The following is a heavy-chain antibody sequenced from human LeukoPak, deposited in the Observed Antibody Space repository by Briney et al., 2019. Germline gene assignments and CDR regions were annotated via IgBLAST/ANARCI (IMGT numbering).Heavy chain of an antibody. J-gene: IGHJ6*03. CDR1: GYTFTSYG. D-gene: IGHD6-19*01. Sequence: GASVKVSCKASGYTFTSYGISWVRQAPGQGLEWMGWISAYNGNTNYAQKLQGRVAMTTDTSTSTAYMELRSLRSDDTAVYYCARVVYRHIAVGNRHMDVWGKGTTVTVSS. CDR2: ISAYNGNT. V-gene: IGHV1-18*01. CDR3: ARVVYRHIAVGNRHMDV.